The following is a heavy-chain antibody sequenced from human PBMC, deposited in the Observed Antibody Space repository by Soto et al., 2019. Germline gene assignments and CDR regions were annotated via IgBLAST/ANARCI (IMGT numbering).Heavy chain of an antibody. CDR2: IIPIFGTA. CDR1: GGTFSSYA. D-gene: IGHD2-2*01. J-gene: IGHJ6*02. V-gene: IGHV1-69*13. CDR3: AGNGCSSTSCYGSYYYGMDV. Sequence: ASVTVSCKASGGTFSSYAISWVRQAPGQGLEWMGGIIPIFGTANYAQKFQGRVTITADESTSTAYMELSSLRSEDTAVYYCAGNGCSSTSCYGSYYYGMDVWGQGTTVTVSS.